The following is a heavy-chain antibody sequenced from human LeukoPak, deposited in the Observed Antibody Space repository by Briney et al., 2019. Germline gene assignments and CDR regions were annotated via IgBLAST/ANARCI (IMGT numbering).Heavy chain of an antibody. CDR1: GFTFSSYW. CDR2: INSDGSST. V-gene: IGHV3-74*01. D-gene: IGHD2-21*01. CDR3: AKDGGDRAPME. J-gene: IGHJ4*02. Sequence: GGSLRLSCAASGFTFSSYWMHWVRQAPGKGLVWVSRINSDGSSTSYADSVKGRFTISRDNAKNTLSLQMNSLRAEDTAMYYCAKDGGDRAPMEWGQGTLVTVSS.